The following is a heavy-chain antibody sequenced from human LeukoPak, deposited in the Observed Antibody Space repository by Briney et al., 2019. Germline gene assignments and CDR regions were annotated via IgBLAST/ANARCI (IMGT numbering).Heavy chain of an antibody. CDR3: ARQPYYYGSGSYLY. CDR1: GGSISSSSYY. Sequence: SETLSLTCTVSGGSISSSSYYWGWIRQPPGKGLEWIGEINHSGSTNYNPSLKSRVTISVDTSKNQFSLKLSSVTAADTAVCYCARQPYYYGSGSYLYWGQGTLVTVSS. D-gene: IGHD3-10*01. V-gene: IGHV4-39*01. CDR2: INHSGST. J-gene: IGHJ4*02.